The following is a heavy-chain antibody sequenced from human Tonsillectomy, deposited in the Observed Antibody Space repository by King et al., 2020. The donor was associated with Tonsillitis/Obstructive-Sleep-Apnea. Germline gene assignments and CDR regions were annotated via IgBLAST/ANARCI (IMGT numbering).Heavy chain of an antibody. J-gene: IGHJ6*03. CDR3: VRRAPDMDNYYYYMDV. CDR2: IYYNGDT. CDR1: GGSISSSRYY. V-gene: IGHV4-39*01. Sequence: QLQESGPGLVKPSETLSLSCFVSGGSISSSRYYWGWIRQPPGKGLEWIGTIYYNGDTYYNPSLKSRVTVSIDTSESQFSLKLPSVTAADTAVYYCVRRAPDMDNYYYYMDVWGKGPTVTVSS. D-gene: IGHD3-9*01.